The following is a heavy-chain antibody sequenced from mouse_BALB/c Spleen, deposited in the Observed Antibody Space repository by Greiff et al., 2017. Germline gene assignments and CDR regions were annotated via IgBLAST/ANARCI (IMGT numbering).Heavy chain of an antibody. J-gene: IGHJ3*01. Sequence: QVQLQQSGAELARPGASVKLSCKASGYTFTDYYINWVKQRTGQGLEWIGEIYPGSGNTYYNEKFKGKATLTADKSSSTAYMQLSSLTSEDSAVYFCARGGRQLGSRFAYWGQGTLVTVSA. D-gene: IGHD3-2*01. CDR2: IYPGSGNT. V-gene: IGHV1-77*01. CDR3: ARGGRQLGSRFAY. CDR1: GYTFTDYY.